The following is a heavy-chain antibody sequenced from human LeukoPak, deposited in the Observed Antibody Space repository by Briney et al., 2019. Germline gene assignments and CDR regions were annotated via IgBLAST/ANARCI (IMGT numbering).Heavy chain of an antibody. Sequence: SETLSLTCTVSGGSMRSSNFYWGWIRQPPGKGLEWIGNINCSGSTYYNPSVKSRVTLSVDVSKNRFSLNLTSVTAADTAVYYCARVTCGGDCRGHYYYYYRDVWGKETTVIISS. CDR3: ARVTCGGDCRGHYYYYYRDV. CDR1: GGSMRSSNFY. V-gene: IGHV4-39*01. CDR2: INCSGST. J-gene: IGHJ6*03. D-gene: IGHD2-21*02.